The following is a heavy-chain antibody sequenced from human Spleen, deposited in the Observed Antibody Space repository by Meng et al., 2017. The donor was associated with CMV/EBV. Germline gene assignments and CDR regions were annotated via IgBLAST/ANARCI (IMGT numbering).Heavy chain of an antibody. CDR3: ARELSWFDP. V-gene: IGHV4-39*07. Sequence: QVQLQESGPGLVKPSETLSLTCTVSGAPIRSSDFFGGWIRQTPGKGLEWIGRIYTSGSTNYNPSLKSRVTMSVDTSKNQFSLKLSSVTAADTAVYYCARELSWFDPWGQGTLVTVSS. CDR2: IYTSGST. CDR1: GAPIRSSDFF. J-gene: IGHJ5*02.